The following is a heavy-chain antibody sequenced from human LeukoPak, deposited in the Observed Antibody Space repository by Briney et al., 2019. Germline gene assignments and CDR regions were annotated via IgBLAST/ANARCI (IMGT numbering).Heavy chain of an antibody. V-gene: IGHV4-34*01. CDR3: ARVEAAAFFL. Sequence: PSXXXXLTCAVYGGSFSGYYWSWIRQPPGKGLEWIGEINHSGSTNYNPYLKRRVTISVDTSKNQFSLKLSSVTAADTAVYYCARVEAAAFFLWGQGTLVTVSS. D-gene: IGHD6-13*01. CDR1: GGSFSGYY. J-gene: IGHJ4*02. CDR2: INHSGST.